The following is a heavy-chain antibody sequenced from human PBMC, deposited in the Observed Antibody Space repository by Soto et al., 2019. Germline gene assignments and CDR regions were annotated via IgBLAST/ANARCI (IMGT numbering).Heavy chain of an antibody. D-gene: IGHD3-16*01. CDR3: ARLFGELEGYYYYGMDV. CDR1: GGSISSGDSY. J-gene: IGHJ6*02. CDR2: IYYSGST. Sequence: ASETLSLTCTVSGGSISSGDSYWSWIRQPPGKGLEWIGYIYYSGSTNYNPSLKSRVTISVDTSKDQFSLKLSSVTAADTAVYYCARLFGELEGYYYYGMDVWGQGTTVTVSS. V-gene: IGHV4-61*08.